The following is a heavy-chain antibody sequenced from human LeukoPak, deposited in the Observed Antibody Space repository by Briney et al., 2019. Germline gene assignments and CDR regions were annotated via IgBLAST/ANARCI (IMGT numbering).Heavy chain of an antibody. V-gene: IGHV3-23*01. D-gene: IGHD2-2*01. Sequence: GGSLRLSCAASGFTFSSYAMSWVRQAPGKGLEWVSAIGVGGGGTNYADSVKGRFTISRDNSKNTLYLQMNSLRAEDTAVYYCARRGGVPGAPDYWGQGTLVTVSS. J-gene: IGHJ4*02. CDR2: IGVGGGGT. CDR3: ARRGGVPGAPDY. CDR1: GFTFSSYA.